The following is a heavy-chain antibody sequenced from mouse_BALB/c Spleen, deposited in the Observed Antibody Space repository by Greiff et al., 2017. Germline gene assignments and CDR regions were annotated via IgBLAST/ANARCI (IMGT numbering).Heavy chain of an antibody. CDR3: ARVGTTGGYAMDY. J-gene: IGHJ4*01. Sequence: EVQGVESGGGLVKPGGSLKLSCAASGFTFSDYYMYWVRQTPEKRLEWVATISDGGSYTYYPDSVKGRFTISRDNAKNNLYLQMSSLKSEDTAMYYCARVGTTGGYAMDYWGQGTSVTVSS. CDR2: ISDGGSYT. CDR1: GFTFSDYY. D-gene: IGHD2-14*01. V-gene: IGHV5-4*02.